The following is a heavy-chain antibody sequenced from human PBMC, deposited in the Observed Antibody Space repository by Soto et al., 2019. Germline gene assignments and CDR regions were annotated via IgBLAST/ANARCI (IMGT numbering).Heavy chain of an antibody. Sequence: SETLSLTCTLSGASITSTTYFWAWIRQPPGKGLEWVGSIYYSGRTYYNPSLGSRVTISVDRSKNQFSLTMSSVTAADTAVYYCAKNLPRTGRFDYWGQGTSVTVSS. CDR2: IYYSGRT. CDR3: AKNLPRTGRFDY. J-gene: IGHJ4*02. CDR1: GASITSTTYF. V-gene: IGHV4-39*01.